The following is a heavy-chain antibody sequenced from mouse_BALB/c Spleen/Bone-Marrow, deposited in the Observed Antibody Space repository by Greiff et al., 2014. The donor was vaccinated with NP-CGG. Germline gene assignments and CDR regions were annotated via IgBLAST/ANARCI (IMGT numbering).Heavy chain of an antibody. CDR2: INPSNGRT. Sequence: QVQLQQSGAELVKPGASVKLPCKASGYTFTSYWMHWVKQRPGQGLEWIGEINPSNGRTNYNETFKGKATLTVDKSSTTAYMQLSSLTSDDSAVYYCARYGNYDAMDYWGQGTSVTVSS. D-gene: IGHD2-1*01. V-gene: IGHV1S81*02. CDR1: GYTFTSYW. CDR3: ARYGNYDAMDY. J-gene: IGHJ4*01.